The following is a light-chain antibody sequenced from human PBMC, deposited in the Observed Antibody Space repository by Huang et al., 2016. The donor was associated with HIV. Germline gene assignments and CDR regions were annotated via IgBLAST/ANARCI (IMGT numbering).Light chain of an antibody. CDR2: GVS. CDR1: QSLCSQ. Sequence: EIVMTQSPATLSVSPGERVTLSCRASQSLCSQLAWYQQKRGQAPRPLIDGVSTRATDIPASFSGSWSGTDFTLTINSLQSEDFATYYCQQYNDWPLTFGQGTVVEIK. CDR3: QQYNDWPLT. J-gene: IGKJ1*01. V-gene: IGKV3-15*01.